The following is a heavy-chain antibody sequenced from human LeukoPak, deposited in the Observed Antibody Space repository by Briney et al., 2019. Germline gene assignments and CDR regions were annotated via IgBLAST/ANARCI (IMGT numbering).Heavy chain of an antibody. CDR3: ARGVEPLAANTLAY. CDR2: LYSDGNT. V-gene: IGHV3-53*01. D-gene: IGHD1-14*01. Sequence: GGPLTLSCAASGLPVITNDMTWVRQSPGKGLEWVSVLYSDGNTKYADSVQGRFTISRDNSKNTLYLEMNSLSPDDTAVYYCARGVEPLAANTLAYWGQGTLVTVSS. J-gene: IGHJ4*02. CDR1: GLPVITND.